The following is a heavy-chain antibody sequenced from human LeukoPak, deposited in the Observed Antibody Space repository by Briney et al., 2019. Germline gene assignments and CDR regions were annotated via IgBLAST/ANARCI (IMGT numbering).Heavy chain of an antibody. CDR3: ARGAGVEYSSSSSPNWYFDL. J-gene: IGHJ2*01. D-gene: IGHD6-6*01. CDR1: GFTFSNYW. V-gene: IGHV3-7*01. Sequence: PGGSLRLSCAGSGFTFSNYWMSWVRQAPGEGLEWVAHIKQDGSEKYYVDSVKGRFTISRENAKNSLYLQMNSLRAGDTAVYYCARGAGVEYSSSSSPNWYFDLWGRGTLVTVSS. CDR2: IKQDGSEK.